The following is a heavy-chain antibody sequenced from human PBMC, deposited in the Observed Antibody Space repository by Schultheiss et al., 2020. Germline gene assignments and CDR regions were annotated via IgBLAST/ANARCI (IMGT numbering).Heavy chain of an antibody. CDR1: GFTFSSYA. Sequence: WGSLRLSCAASGFTFSSYAMSWVRQAPGKGLEWVAVIWYDGSNKYYADSVKGRFTISRDNSKNTLYLQMNSLRAEDTAVYYCARDRVAGAFDIWGQGTMVTVSS. CDR2: IWYDGSNK. V-gene: IGHV3-33*08. D-gene: IGHD2-15*01. J-gene: IGHJ3*02. CDR3: ARDRVAGAFDI.